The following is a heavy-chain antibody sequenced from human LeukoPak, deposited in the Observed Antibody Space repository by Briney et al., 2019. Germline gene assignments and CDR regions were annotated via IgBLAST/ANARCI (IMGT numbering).Heavy chain of an antibody. CDR1: GASMSTSNYY. J-gene: IGHJ5*02. CDR3: ARQGAGTDFWSGYYQTRFDP. Sequence: SETLSLTCNVSGASMSTSNYYWGWVRQSPGKGLEWIGSVYNSGSTYYNPSLKSRVTMSVDTSKNQFSLKLSSVTAADTAVYYCARQGAGTDFWSGYYQTRFDPWGQGTLVTVSS. CDR2: VYNSGST. V-gene: IGHV4-39*01. D-gene: IGHD3-3*01.